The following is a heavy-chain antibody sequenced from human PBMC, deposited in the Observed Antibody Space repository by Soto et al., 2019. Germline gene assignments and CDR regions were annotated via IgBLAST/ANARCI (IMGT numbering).Heavy chain of an antibody. CDR3: ARGYCTTTICDPWFDP. D-gene: IGHD2-2*01. J-gene: IGHJ5*02. V-gene: IGHV5-51*01. CDR1: GYSFTSYW. CDR2: IYPGDSDT. Sequence: GESLKISCTGVGYSFTSYWIGGVRQMPGKGLEWMGIIYPGDSDTRYSPSFQGQVTISADKSITTAYLQWSSLKASDTAMYYCARGYCTTTICDPWFDPWGQGTLVTASS.